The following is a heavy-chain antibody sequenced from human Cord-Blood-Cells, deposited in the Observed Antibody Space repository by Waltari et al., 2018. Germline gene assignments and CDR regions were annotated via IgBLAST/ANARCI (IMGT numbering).Heavy chain of an antibody. Sequence: QVQLQESGPGLVKPSETLSLTCTVSGGSISSYYWSWIRQPPGKGLEWIGYIYYSGSTNYNPSLKSRVTISVDTSKNQFSLKLSSVTAADTAVYYCASPSGSGSYYNAFDIWGQGTMV. D-gene: IGHD3-10*01. J-gene: IGHJ3*02. CDR1: GGSISSYY. V-gene: IGHV4-59*01. CDR2: IYYSGST. CDR3: ASPSGSGSYYNAFDI.